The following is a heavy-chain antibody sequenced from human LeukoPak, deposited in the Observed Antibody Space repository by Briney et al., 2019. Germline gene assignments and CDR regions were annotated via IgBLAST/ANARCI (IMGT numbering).Heavy chain of an antibody. D-gene: IGHD2-21*02. CDR2: IIPIFGTA. J-gene: IGHJ5*02. CDR1: GGTFSSYA. V-gene: IGHV1-69*05. Sequence: ASVKVSCKASGGTFSSYAISWVRQAPGQGLEWMGGIIPIFGTANYAQKFQGRVTITTDESTSTAYMELSSLRSEDTAVYYCARDALPYVHCGGDCYDNWFDPWGQGTLVTVSS. CDR3: ARDALPYVHCGGDCYDNWFDP.